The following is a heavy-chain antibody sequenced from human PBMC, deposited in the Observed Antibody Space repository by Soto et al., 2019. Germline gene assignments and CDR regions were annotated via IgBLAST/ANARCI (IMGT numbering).Heavy chain of an antibody. CDR3: ARAGNRLVVLVPAAIRYYHYYGMDV. CDR2: INAGNGNT. J-gene: IGHJ6*02. V-gene: IGHV1-3*01. D-gene: IGHD2-2*01. CDR1: GYTFTSYA. Sequence: GASVKVSCKASGYTFTSYAMHWVRQAPGQRLEWMGWINAGNGNTKYSQKFQGRVTITADESTSTAYMELSSLRSEDTAVYYCARAGNRLVVLVPAAIRYYHYYGMDVWGQGTTVTVSS.